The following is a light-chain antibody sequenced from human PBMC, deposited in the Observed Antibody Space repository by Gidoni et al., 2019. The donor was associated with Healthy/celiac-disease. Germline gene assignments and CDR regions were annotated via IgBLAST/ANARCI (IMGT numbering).Light chain of an antibody. CDR3: RQANSPLT. V-gene: IGKV1-12*01. J-gene: IGKJ4*01. Sequence: ITMTQTPSSVSASVGYRVTIHCRASQSISSWLAWYQQKPGKAPKLLIYAASSLQSGVPSRCSGRGAGTDFTRTISSLQPEDFATYYCRQANSPLTFGEGTKVEIK. CDR1: QSISSW. CDR2: AAS.